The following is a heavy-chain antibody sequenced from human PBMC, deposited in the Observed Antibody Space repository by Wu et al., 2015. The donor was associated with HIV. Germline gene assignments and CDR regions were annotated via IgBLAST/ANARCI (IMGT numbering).Heavy chain of an antibody. V-gene: IGHV1-46*03. Sequence: QVQLVQSGAEVKKPGASVKVSCKASGYTFSTNYTHWVRQAPGQGPEWMGLINPNGPKVSYAQKFQDRVTMTRDTSTSTMYLELGSLRSEDTAMYYCATRIGNMESFLNIWGQGTMVTVSS. CDR3: ATRIGNMESFLNI. J-gene: IGHJ3*02. CDR1: GYTFSTNY. D-gene: IGHD1-1*01. CDR2: INPNGPKV.